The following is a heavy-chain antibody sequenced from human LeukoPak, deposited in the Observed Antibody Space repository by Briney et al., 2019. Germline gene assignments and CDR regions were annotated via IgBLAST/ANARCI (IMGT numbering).Heavy chain of an antibody. CDR2: IYYSGST. CDR3: ARESMVRGYDY. V-gene: IGHV4-59*01. CDR1: GGSISSYY. J-gene: IGHJ4*02. Sequence: PSETLSLTCTVSGGSISSYYWSWIRQPPGKGLEWIGYIYYSGSTNYNPSLKSRVTISVDTSKNQFSLKLSSVTAADTAVYYCARESMVRGYDYWGQGNLVTVSS. D-gene: IGHD3-10*01.